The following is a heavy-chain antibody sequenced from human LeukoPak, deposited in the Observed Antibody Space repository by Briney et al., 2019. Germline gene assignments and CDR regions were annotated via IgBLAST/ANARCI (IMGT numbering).Heavy chain of an antibody. CDR1: GGSISSGGYY. CDR3: ARSRDGYNYYFDY. V-gene: IGHV4-31*03. Sequence: SETLSLTCTVSGGSISSGGYYWSWVRQHPGKGLEWIGYIYYSGSTYYNPSLKSRVTISVDTSKNQFSLKLSSVTAADTAVYYCARSRDGYNYYFDYWGQGTLVTVSS. CDR2: IYYSGST. D-gene: IGHD5-24*01. J-gene: IGHJ4*02.